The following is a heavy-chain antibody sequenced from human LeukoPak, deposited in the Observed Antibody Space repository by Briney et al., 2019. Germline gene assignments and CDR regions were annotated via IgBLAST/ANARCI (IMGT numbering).Heavy chain of an antibody. CDR2: INHSGST. Sequence: SETLSLTCAVYGGSFSGYYWSWIRQPPGNGLEWIGEINHSGSTYYNPSLKSRVTISVDTSKNQFSLKLSSVTAADTAVYYCARGTTIFGVVVPWFDPWGQGTLVTVSS. J-gene: IGHJ5*02. CDR1: GGSFSGYY. CDR3: ARGTTIFGVVVPWFDP. V-gene: IGHV4-34*01. D-gene: IGHD3-3*01.